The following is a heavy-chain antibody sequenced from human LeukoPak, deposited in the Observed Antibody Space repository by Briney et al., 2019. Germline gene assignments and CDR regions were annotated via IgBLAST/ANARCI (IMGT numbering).Heavy chain of an antibody. CDR3: ASSLSGEVHYYYGMDV. J-gene: IGHJ6*02. CDR2: IYHSGST. V-gene: IGHV4-38-2*02. D-gene: IGHD5-12*01. Sequence: SETLSLTCTVSGYSISSGYYWGWIRQPPGKGLEWIGSIYHSGSTYYNPSLKSRVTISVDTSKNQFSLKLSSVTAADTAVYYCASSLSGEVHYYYGMDVWGQGTTVTVSS. CDR1: GYSISSGYY.